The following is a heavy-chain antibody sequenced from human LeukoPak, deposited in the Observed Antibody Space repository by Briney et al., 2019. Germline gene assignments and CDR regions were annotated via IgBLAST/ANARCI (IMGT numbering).Heavy chain of an antibody. J-gene: IGHJ5*02. CDR2: INAGNGNT. CDR1: GYTFTSYA. V-gene: IGHV1-3*01. CDR3: ARDRGYCSSTSCRRVWFDP. D-gene: IGHD2-2*01. Sequence: GASVKVSCKASGYTFTSYAMHWLRQAPGQRLEWMGWINAGNGNTKYSQKFQGRVTITRDTSASTAYMELSSLRSEDMAVYYCARDRGYCSSTSCRRVWFDPWGQGTLVTVSS.